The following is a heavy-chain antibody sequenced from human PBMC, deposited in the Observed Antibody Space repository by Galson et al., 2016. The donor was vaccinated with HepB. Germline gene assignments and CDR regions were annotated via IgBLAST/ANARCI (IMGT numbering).Heavy chain of an antibody. CDR3: ARGPYFYDSGGYGAGFDN. J-gene: IGHJ4*02. V-gene: IGHV1-8*01. Sequence: SCKASGYTFIHYDINRVRQASGQGLEWVGWMSPGSGDTGFAQKFQGRVTMTRNTSISAAYMELSSLRSEDTAVYYCARGPYFYDSGGYGAGFDNWGQGTLVTVSS. CDR2: MSPGSGDT. D-gene: IGHD3-22*01. CDR1: GYTFIHYD.